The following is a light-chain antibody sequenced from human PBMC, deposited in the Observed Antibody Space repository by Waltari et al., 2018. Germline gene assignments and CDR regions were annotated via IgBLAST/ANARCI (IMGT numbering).Light chain of an antibody. V-gene: IGKV3-11*01. CDR1: QSVSSY. CDR3: QQRSNWPT. CDR2: DAS. Sequence: EIMLTKSPATMSLSPGERDNLSGSASQSVSSYLAWYQQKPGQAPRLLIYDASNRATGIPARFSGSGSGTDFTLTISSLEPEDFAVYYCQQRSNWPTFGPGTKVDIK. J-gene: IGKJ3*01.